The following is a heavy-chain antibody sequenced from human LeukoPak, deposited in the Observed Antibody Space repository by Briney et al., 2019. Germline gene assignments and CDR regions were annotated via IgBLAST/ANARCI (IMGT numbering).Heavy chain of an antibody. Sequence: GGSLRLSCAASGFTFSSYSMSWVRQAPGKGLEWVSSISSSSSYIYYADSVKGRFTISRDNAKNSLYLQMNSLRAEDTAVYYCAPATGKLGIPPNFDYWGQGTLVTVSS. CDR1: GFTFSSYS. CDR3: APATGKLGIPPNFDY. J-gene: IGHJ4*02. V-gene: IGHV3-21*01. D-gene: IGHD7-27*01. CDR2: ISSSSSYI.